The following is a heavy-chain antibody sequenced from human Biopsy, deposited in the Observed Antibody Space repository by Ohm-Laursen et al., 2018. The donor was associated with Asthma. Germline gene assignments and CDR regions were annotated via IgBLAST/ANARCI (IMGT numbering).Heavy chain of an antibody. Sequence: SLSLSCAASGFTFDDYAMHWVRQAPGKGLEWVSGISWNSGSIGYADSVKGRFTISRDNAKNSLYLQMNSLRAEDTAVYYCARDGTDMNEAMPKDYWGQGTLVTVSS. CDR1: GFTFDDYA. V-gene: IGHV3-9*01. J-gene: IGHJ4*02. CDR3: ARDGTDMNEAMPKDY. D-gene: IGHD2-2*01. CDR2: ISWNSGSI.